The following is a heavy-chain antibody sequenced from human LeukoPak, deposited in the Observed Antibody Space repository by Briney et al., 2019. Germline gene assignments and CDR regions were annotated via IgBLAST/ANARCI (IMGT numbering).Heavy chain of an antibody. D-gene: IGHD6-19*01. CDR1: GFTVSSNY. J-gene: IGHJ5*02. CDR3: AREGVGYSSGWFLFDP. Sequence: PGGSLRLSCAASGFTVSSNYMSWVRQAPGKGLEWVPVIYSGGSTYYADSVKGRFTISRDNSKNTLYLQMNSLRAEDTAVYYCAREGVGYSSGWFLFDPWGQGTLVTVSS. CDR2: IYSGGST. V-gene: IGHV3-66*01.